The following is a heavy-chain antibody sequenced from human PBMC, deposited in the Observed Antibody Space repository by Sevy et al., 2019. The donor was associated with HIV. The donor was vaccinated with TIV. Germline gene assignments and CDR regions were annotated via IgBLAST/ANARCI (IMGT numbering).Heavy chain of an antibody. Sequence: SETLSLTCTVSGGSISSSSYYWGWIRQPPGKGLEWIGSIYYSGSTYYNPSLKSRVTISVDTSKNQFSLKLSSVTAADTAVYYCARPVGYVVTRDDAFDIWGQGTMVTVSS. CDR2: IYYSGST. J-gene: IGHJ3*02. CDR1: GGSISSSSYY. D-gene: IGHD2-8*02. CDR3: ARPVGYVVTRDDAFDI. V-gene: IGHV4-39*01.